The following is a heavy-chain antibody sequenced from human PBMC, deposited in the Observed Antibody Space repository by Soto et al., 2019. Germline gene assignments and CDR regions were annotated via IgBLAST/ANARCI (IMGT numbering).Heavy chain of an antibody. CDR3: ARVGSSPYLYYYGMDV. CDR1: GYTFTSYA. V-gene: IGHV1-3*01. J-gene: IGHJ6*02. Sequence: ASVKVSCKASGYTFTSYAIHWVRQAPVQSLEWMGWINAGNGNTKYSQKFQGRVTITRDTSASTAYMELSSLRSEDTAVYYCARVGSSPYLYYYGMDVWGQGTTVNVSS. CDR2: INAGNGNT. D-gene: IGHD6-13*01.